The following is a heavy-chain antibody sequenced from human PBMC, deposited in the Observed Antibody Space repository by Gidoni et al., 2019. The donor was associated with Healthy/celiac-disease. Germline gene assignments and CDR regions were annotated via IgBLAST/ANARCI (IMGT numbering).Heavy chain of an antibody. D-gene: IGHD1-26*01. Sequence: QVQLQESGPGLVKPSGTLSLACAVSGGSISSSNWWSWVRQPPGKGLEWIGEIYHSGSTNYNPSLKSRVTISVDKSKNQFSLKLSSVTAADTAVYYCARVPRSGSYYGYYYYYGMDVWGQGTTVTVSS. CDR2: IYHSGST. V-gene: IGHV4-4*02. CDR3: ARVPRSGSYYGYYYYYGMDV. CDR1: GGSISSSNW. J-gene: IGHJ6*02.